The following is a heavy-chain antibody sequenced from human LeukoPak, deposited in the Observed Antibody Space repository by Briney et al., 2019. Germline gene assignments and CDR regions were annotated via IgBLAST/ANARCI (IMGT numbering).Heavy chain of an antibody. V-gene: IGHV3-20*04. CDR1: GFTFDDYG. CDR2: INWNGGST. CDR3: ARDLRSSGYYAFDY. J-gene: IGHJ4*02. D-gene: IGHD3-22*01. Sequence: GGSLRLSCAASGFTFDDYGMSWVRQAPGKGLEWVSGINWNGGSTDYADSVKGRFTTSRDNAKNSLYLQMNSLRAEDTAVYYCARDLRSSGYYAFDYWGQGTLVTVSS.